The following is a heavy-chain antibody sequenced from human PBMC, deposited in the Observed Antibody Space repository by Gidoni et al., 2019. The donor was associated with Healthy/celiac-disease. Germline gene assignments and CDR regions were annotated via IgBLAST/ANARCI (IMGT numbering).Heavy chain of an antibody. CDR1: GGTFSSYA. V-gene: IGHV1-69*01. J-gene: IGHJ6*02. CDR3: ARVDTAMVTSYYYYGMDV. D-gene: IGHD5-18*01. Sequence: QVQLVQSGAEVKKPGSSVKVSCKASGGTFSSYAISWVRQAPGQGLEWMGGIIPIFGTANYAQKFQGRVTITADESTSTAYMELSSLRSEDTAVYYCARVDTAMVTSYYYYGMDVWGQGTTVTVSS. CDR2: IIPIFGTA.